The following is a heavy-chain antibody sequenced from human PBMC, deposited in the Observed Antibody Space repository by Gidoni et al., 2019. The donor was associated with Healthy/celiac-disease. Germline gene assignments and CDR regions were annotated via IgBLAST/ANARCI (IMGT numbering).Heavy chain of an antibody. J-gene: IGHJ6*02. CDR3: TRDGRFLEWSRTYYCYGMDV. CDR2: SRSKAYGGTT. V-gene: IGHV3-49*03. CDR1: VFTCGEYA. D-gene: IGHD3-3*01. Sequence: EMQLGEPGGGLVEAVRSLGLCGTAAVFTCGEYAMSWLRRAPGKGLGLVGFSRSKAYGGTTEYAASVEGRFTISRDDSKSIAYLQMNSLKTEVTAVYYCTRDGRFLEWSRTYYCYGMDVWGQGTTVTVSS.